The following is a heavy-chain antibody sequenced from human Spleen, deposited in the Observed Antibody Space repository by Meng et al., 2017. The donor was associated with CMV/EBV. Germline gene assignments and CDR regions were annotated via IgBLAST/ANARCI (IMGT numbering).Heavy chain of an antibody. CDR1: GYTFTGQY. D-gene: IGHD2-2*01. V-gene: IGHV1-2*02. CDR2: IKPSGGDT. CDR3: ARDLLVSQPTAVIPNWFDP. Sequence: ASVKVSCKASGYTFTGQYIHWVRQAPGQGLEWMGLIKPSGGDTNYAQNFQGRVTMTRDTSISTAYMELSRLRSDDTAVYYCARDLLVSQPTAVIPNWFDPWGPGTLVTVSS. J-gene: IGHJ5*02.